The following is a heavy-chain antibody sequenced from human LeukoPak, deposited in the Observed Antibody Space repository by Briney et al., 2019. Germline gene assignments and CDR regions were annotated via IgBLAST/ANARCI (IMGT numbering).Heavy chain of an antibody. V-gene: IGHV4-39*01. CDR3: ARRRFVRGPDVVNPFDY. J-gene: IGHJ4*02. CDR1: GGSISNTFYY. CDR2: INYSGST. D-gene: IGHD2-8*01. Sequence: PSETLSLTCTVSGGSISNTFYYWGWIRQPPGKGLEWIGRINYSGSTYYHPSLSSRVTISIDTSKNQFSLNLGSVTVADTAVYYCARRRFVRGPDVVNPFDYWGQGTLVTVSS.